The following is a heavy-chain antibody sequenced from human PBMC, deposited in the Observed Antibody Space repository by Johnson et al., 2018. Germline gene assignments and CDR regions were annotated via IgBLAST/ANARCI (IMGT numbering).Heavy chain of an antibody. J-gene: IGHJ6*02. CDR1: GFIFRRYW. CDR3: ARGQDYYNSSGYYLGPSFYHNGMDV. CDR2: INSEGVNP. D-gene: IGHD3-22*01. V-gene: IGHV3-74*01. Sequence: VQLQESAGDLVQSGESLRLSCAGSGFIFRRYWMHWVRQVPGMGPECASCINSEGVNPRYRVSVKGRVTVPIDNVKDTVYLPINSLKGEDTGIYYCARGQDYYNSSGYYLGPSFYHNGMDVWGQGTTVIVSS.